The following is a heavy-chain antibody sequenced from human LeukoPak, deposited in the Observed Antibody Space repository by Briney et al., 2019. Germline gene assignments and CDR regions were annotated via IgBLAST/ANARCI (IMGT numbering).Heavy chain of an antibody. V-gene: IGHV1-2*02. CDR3: AARAGGYDILTGYYLENWFDP. Sequence: ASVKVSCKASGYTFTGYYMHWVRQAPGQGLEWMGWINPNSGGTNYAQKFQGRVTMTRDTSISTAYMELSRLRSDDTTVYYCAARAGGYDILTGYYLENWFDPWGQGTLVTVSS. CDR1: GYTFTGYY. CDR2: INPNSGGT. J-gene: IGHJ5*02. D-gene: IGHD3-9*01.